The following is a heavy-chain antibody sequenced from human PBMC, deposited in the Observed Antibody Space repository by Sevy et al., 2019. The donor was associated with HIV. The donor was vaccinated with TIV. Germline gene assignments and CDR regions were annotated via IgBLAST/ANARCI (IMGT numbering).Heavy chain of an antibody. CDR2: ISGSAHRT. J-gene: IGHJ4*02. Sequence: GGSLRLSCAASGFTFSNYAMSWVRQTPGKGLEWVSAISGSAHRTYYTDSVKGRFTISRDNSKNILFLQMNSLRAEDTAVYYYVKEASEYSYSDYWGQGTLVTVSS. D-gene: IGHD5-18*01. V-gene: IGHV3-23*01. CDR3: VKEASEYSYSDY. CDR1: GFTFSNYA.